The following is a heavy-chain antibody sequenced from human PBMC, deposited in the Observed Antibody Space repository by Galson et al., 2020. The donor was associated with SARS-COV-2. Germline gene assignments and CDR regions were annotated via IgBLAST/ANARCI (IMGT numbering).Heavy chain of an antibody. V-gene: IGHV4-38-2*02. CDR2: VYHSGST. J-gene: IGHJ4*02. CDR3: ARETPRSTYYRGGIDF. CDR1: DYSISSNYY. D-gene: IGHD3-22*01. Sequence: SETLSLTCKVSDYSISSNYYWGWIRQPPGKGLEWIGSVYHSGSTFYNPSLRSRVTISVDTSKNQFSLKMNSVTAADTAVYYCARETPRSTYYRGGIDFWGQGTLVTVSS.